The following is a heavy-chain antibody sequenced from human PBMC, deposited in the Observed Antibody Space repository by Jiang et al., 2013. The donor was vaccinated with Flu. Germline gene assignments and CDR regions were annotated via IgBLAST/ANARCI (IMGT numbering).Heavy chain of an antibody. V-gene: IGHV1-3*01. Sequence: EVKKPGASVKVSCKASGYTFTSYAMHWVRQAPGQRLEWMGWINAGNGNTKYSQKFQGRVTITRDTSASTAYMELSSLRSEDTAVYYCARPRGTIFGVVIGYDYWGQGTLVTVSS. CDR2: INAGNGNT. D-gene: IGHD3-3*01. J-gene: IGHJ4*02. CDR1: GYTFTSYA. CDR3: ARPRGTIFGVVIGYDY.